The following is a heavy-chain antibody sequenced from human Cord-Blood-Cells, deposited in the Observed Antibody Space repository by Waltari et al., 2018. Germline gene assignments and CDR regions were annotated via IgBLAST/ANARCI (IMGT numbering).Heavy chain of an antibody. CDR3: ARVGFFGGYFDY. V-gene: IGHV4-30-2*01. Sequence: QLQLQESGSGLVKPSQTLSLTCAVSGGSISSGGYSWSWIRQPPGKGLEWIGYIYHSGSTYYNPSLKSRVTISVDRSKNEFSLKLSSVTAADTAVYCCARVGFFGGYFDYWGQGTLVTVSS. CDR2: IYHSGST. D-gene: IGHD2-15*01. CDR1: GGSISSGGYS. J-gene: IGHJ4*02.